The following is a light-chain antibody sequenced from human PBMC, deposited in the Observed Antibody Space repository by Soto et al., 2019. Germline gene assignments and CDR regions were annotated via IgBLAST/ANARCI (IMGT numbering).Light chain of an antibody. CDR1: SSDVGGYDY. CDR3: CSYAGRYTWV. Sequence: QSALTQPRSVSGSPGQSVTISCTGTSSDVGGYDYVSWYQHHPGIAPKLMIYDVTKRPSGVPDRFSGSESGNTASLTISGLQAEDEADYYCCSYAGRYTWVFGGGTKLTVL. V-gene: IGLV2-11*01. J-gene: IGLJ3*02. CDR2: DVT.